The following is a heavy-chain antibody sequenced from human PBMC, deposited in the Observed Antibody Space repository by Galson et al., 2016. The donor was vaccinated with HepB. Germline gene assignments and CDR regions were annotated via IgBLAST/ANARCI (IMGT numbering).Heavy chain of an antibody. CDR3: ATEPYSGTLWTYYYFDS. CDR1: GFTFSNYA. J-gene: IGHJ4*02. D-gene: IGHD1-26*01. V-gene: IGHV3-9*01. Sequence: SLRLSCAASGFTFSNYAMTWVRQTPGKGLEWVSGINWKSDSIAYADDVKGRVTISRDNAKNSLYLQMDSLRGEDTALYSCATEPYSGTLWTYYYFDSWGQGTLVTVSS. CDR2: INWKSDSI.